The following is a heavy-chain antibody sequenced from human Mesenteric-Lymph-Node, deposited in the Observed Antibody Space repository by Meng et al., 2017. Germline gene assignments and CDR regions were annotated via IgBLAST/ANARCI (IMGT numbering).Heavy chain of an antibody. J-gene: IGHJ4*02. Sequence: ETLSLTCAASGFTLSSYWMSWVRQAPGKGLEWVANIKQDGSEKYYVDSVKGRFTISRDNAKKSLYLQMNSLRAEDTAVYYCARDKSRYGSSWYSLDSWGQGTLVTVSS. CDR1: GFTLSSYW. V-gene: IGHV3-7*01. CDR3: ARDKSRYGSSWYSLDS. CDR2: IKQDGSEK. D-gene: IGHD6-13*01.